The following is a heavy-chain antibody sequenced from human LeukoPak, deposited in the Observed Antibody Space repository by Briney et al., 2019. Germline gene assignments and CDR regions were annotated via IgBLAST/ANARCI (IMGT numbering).Heavy chain of an antibody. J-gene: IGHJ4*02. CDR1: GGSISSYY. CDR3: ARQGAARRVRGYYFDY. Sequence: PSETLSLTCTVSGGSISSYYWSWIRQPPGKGLEWIGYIYYSGSTNYNPSLKSRVTISVDTSKNQFSLKLSSVTAADTAVYYCARQGAARRVRGYYFDYWGQGTLVTVSS. D-gene: IGHD3-10*01. CDR2: IYYSGST. V-gene: IGHV4-59*08.